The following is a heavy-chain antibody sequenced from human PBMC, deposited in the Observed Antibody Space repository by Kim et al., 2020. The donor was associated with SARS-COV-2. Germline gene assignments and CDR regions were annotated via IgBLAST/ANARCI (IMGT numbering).Heavy chain of an antibody. CDR3: ARDVYGDYGGAFDI. Sequence: GGSLRLSCAASGFTFSSYAMHWVRQAPGKGLEWVAVISYDGSNKYYADSVKGRFTISRDNSKNTLYLQMNSLRAEDTAVYYCARDVYGDYGGAFDIWGQGTMVTVSS. V-gene: IGHV3-30*04. D-gene: IGHD4-17*01. J-gene: IGHJ3*02. CDR2: ISYDGSNK. CDR1: GFTFSSYA.